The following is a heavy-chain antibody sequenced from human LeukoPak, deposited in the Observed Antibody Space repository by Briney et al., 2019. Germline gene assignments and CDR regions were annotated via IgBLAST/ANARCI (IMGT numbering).Heavy chain of an antibody. CDR1: GFTFSYAW. CDR2: INTKSDGGTI. CDR3: TTGLAF. D-gene: IGHD2-21*01. J-gene: IGHJ4*02. V-gene: IGHV3-15*01. Sequence: PGGSPRLSCAASGFTFSYAWMSWVRQAPGKGLEWVGRINTKSDGGTIDYSAPVKGRFTISRDDSKNTVYLQMNSLKTEDTAVYYCTTGLAFWGQGTLVTVSS.